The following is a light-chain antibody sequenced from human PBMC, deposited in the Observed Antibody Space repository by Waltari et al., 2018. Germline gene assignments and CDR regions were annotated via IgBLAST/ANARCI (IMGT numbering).Light chain of an antibody. CDR1: PVIGRD. V-gene: IGKV3-15*01. CDR2: VTS. CDR3: QQYHEWPYT. Sequence: EIIMTQSPGTLSASPGETVTLSCRASPVIGRDVAWYQQKSGQAPRLVMYVTSSRATGIPARFSGSGSGTHFTLTISSLQSDDFATFFCQQYHEWPYTFARGTQVEI. J-gene: IGKJ2*01.